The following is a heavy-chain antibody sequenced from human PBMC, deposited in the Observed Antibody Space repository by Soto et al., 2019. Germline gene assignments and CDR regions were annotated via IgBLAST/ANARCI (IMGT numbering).Heavy chain of an antibody. Sequence: HPGGSLGLSCTASGVIFSNYGKHWVRQAPGKGLEWVALIYYDGSYEKYADSVKGRFTISRDNSKSTLWLQMNSLRVEDTAVYYCAKSGWGGYDSNNDYSGGLLMGPSWGQGTLVTVSS. J-gene: IGHJ4*02. CDR2: IYYDGSYE. D-gene: IGHD3-22*01. V-gene: IGHV3-33*06. CDR3: AKSGWGGYDSNNDYSGGLLMGPS. CDR1: GVIFSNYG.